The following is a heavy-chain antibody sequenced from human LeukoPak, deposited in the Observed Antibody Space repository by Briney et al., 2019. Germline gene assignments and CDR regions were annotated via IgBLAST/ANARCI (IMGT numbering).Heavy chain of an antibody. CDR3: AGHGGMVYASIDY. Sequence: GRSLRPSCAASGFTFSSYGMHWVRQAPGKGLEWVAVISYDGSNKYYADSVKGRFTISRDNSKNTLYLQMNSLRAEDTAVYYCAGHGGMVYASIDYWGQGTLVTVSS. J-gene: IGHJ4*02. D-gene: IGHD2-8*01. CDR2: ISYDGSNK. V-gene: IGHV3-30*03. CDR1: GFTFSSYG.